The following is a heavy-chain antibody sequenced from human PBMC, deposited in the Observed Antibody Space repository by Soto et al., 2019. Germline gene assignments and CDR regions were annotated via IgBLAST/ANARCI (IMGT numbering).Heavy chain of an antibody. CDR2: IIPKSGGT. Sequence: ASVKVSCKASGYIFTDFYMHWVRQAPGQGLEWMGWIIPKSGGTEYAQKFQGRVTMTRDTSISTAYMELTRLTSDDTAVYYCARGTKVFDYWGQGNMVTVSS. D-gene: IGHD4-17*01. V-gene: IGHV1-2*02. J-gene: IGHJ4*02. CDR1: GYIFTDFY. CDR3: ARGTKVFDY.